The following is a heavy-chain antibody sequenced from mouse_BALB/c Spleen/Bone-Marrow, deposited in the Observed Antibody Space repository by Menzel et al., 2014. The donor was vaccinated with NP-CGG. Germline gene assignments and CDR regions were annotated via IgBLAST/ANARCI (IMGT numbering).Heavy chain of an antibody. V-gene: IGHV1-4*02. CDR3: AREATYYAYFDY. CDR2: INPTRGYT. J-gene: IGHJ2*01. CDR1: GYTFTSNT. Sequence: VQLVESAGELARPGASVKMSCKASGYTFTSNTIQWVKQRPGQGLEWIGYINPTRGYTDYNQKFKDKTTLTADKSSSTAYMQLSSLTSEDSAAYYCAREATYYAYFDYWGQGTILTVSS. D-gene: IGHD1-1*01.